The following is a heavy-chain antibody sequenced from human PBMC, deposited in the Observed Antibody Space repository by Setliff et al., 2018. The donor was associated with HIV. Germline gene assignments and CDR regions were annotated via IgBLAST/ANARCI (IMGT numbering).Heavy chain of an antibody. CDR1: GFTFSDYY. CDR3: ARLRVVVVPAASWYFDL. J-gene: IGHJ2*01. Sequence: GGSLRLSCAASGFTFSDYYMSWIRQALGKGLEFISYISSRGSTIYYADSVKGRFTISRDNAKNSLYLQMNSLRAEETAVYYCARLRVVVVPAASWYFDLWGRGTLVTVSS. CDR2: ISSRGSTI. D-gene: IGHD2-2*01. V-gene: IGHV3-11*04.